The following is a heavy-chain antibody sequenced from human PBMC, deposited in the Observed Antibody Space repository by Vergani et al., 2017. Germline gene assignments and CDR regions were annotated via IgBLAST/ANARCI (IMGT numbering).Heavy chain of an antibody. Sequence: QMQLVQSGPEVKKPGTSVKVSCKASGFTFTSSAVQWVRQARGQRLEWIGWIVVGSGNTNYAQQFQERVTITRDMSTSTAYMELSSLRSEDTAVSYCAAERNYDFWSGYSHYGMDVWGQGTTVTVSS. V-gene: IGHV1-58*01. CDR1: GFTFTSSA. J-gene: IGHJ6*02. CDR2: IVVGSGNT. D-gene: IGHD3-3*01. CDR3: AAERNYDFWSGYSHYGMDV.